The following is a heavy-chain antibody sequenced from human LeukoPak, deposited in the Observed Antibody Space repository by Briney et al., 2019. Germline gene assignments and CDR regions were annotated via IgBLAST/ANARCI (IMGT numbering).Heavy chain of an antibody. Sequence: SETLSLTCTVSGGSISSSSYYWGWIRQPPGKGLEWIGSIYYSGSTNYNPSLKSRVTISVDTSKNQFSLKLSSVTAADTAVYYCARDFFAYYYGSGSYPNWFDSWGQGTVVTVSS. CDR1: GGSISSSSYY. J-gene: IGHJ5*01. D-gene: IGHD3-10*01. V-gene: IGHV4-39*07. CDR3: ARDFFAYYYGSGSYPNWFDS. CDR2: IYYSGST.